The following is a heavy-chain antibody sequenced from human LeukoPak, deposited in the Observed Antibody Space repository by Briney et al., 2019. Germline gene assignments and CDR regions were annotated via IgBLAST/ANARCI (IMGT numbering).Heavy chain of an antibody. CDR3: ARVFNYYDTSGYYT. Sequence: SVKVSCKASGYTFTGYFLHWVRRAPGQGLEWMGWINPNSGGTTFAQKFQGRVTMTRDTSISTAYMELSRLRSDDTAVYYCARVFNYYDTSGYYTWGQGTLASVSS. V-gene: IGHV1-2*02. CDR2: INPNSGGT. J-gene: IGHJ5*02. CDR1: GYTFTGYF. D-gene: IGHD3-22*01.